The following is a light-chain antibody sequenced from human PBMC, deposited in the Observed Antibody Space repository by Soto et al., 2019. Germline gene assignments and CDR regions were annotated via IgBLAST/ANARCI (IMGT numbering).Light chain of an antibody. J-gene: IGKJ1*01. Sequence: DIQMTQSPSTLSASVGDRVTITCRASQSISNWLAWYQQKPGKAPKLLIYKASNLESGVPSRFSGSGSGTEFTLTISSLQPDDFATYYCQQYNNLWTFGQGTKVEIK. CDR2: KAS. V-gene: IGKV1-5*03. CDR1: QSISNW. CDR3: QQYNNLWT.